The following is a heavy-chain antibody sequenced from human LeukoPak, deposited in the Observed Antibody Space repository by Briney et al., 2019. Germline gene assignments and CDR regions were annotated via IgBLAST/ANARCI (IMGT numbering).Heavy chain of an antibody. CDR1: GFTFSSYA. V-gene: IGHV3-23*01. D-gene: IGHD3-16*02. J-gene: IGHJ4*02. CDR2: ISGSGGSA. Sequence: GGSLRLSCAPSGFTFSSYAMSGVRQAPGKGLGGVSGISGSGGSAYYADSVKGRFTISRDNSKNTLYLQMNSLRAEDTAVYYCAKVYYDYVWGSYRYRYFDYWGQGTLVTVSS. CDR3: AKVYYDYVWGSYRYRYFDY.